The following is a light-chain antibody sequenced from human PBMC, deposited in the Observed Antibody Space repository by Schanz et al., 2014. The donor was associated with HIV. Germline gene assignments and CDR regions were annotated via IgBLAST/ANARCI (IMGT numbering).Light chain of an antibody. CDR2: ATS. CDR1: QSVGRNY. CDR3: QHYGDSRGT. V-gene: IGKV3-20*01. J-gene: IGKJ4*01. Sequence: ENVLTQSPGTLSLSPGERATLSCRASQSVGRNYLAWYQQRPGQAPRLLFSATSNRATGIPDRFSGSGSGTDFTLTISRLEPEDFAVYYCQHYGDSRGTFGGGTEVDIK.